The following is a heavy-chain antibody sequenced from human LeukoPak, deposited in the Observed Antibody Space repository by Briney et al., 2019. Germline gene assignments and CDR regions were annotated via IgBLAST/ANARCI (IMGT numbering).Heavy chain of an antibody. Sequence: GEPLKISCKGSGYIFTSYWIGWVHQMPGKGLEWMGIIYPGDSDTRYSPSFQGQVTISADKSISTAYLQWSSLKASDTAMYYCARLKGYYDSSGPLFDYWGQGTLVTVSS. J-gene: IGHJ4*02. D-gene: IGHD3-22*01. V-gene: IGHV5-51*07. CDR3: ARLKGYYDSSGPLFDY. CDR1: GYIFTSYW. CDR2: IYPGDSDT.